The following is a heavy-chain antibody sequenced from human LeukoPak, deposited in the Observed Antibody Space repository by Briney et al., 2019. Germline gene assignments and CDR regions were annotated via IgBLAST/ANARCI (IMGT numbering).Heavy chain of an antibody. V-gene: IGHV3-43*02. J-gene: IGHJ4*02. CDR2: ISGDGVST. CDR3: ARERGKFDY. CDR1: GLPISVFP. Sequence: PGGSLRLSCVASGLPISVFPMQWARQAPGEGMERGSLISGDGVSTFDADSVKRRFTISTDNSKKSLPLEKNSLRTDDTAMYYCARERGKFDYWGQGTLVAVSS.